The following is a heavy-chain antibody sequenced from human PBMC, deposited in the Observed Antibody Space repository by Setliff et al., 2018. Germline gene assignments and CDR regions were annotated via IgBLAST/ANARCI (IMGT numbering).Heavy chain of an antibody. V-gene: IGHV3-9*01. CDR2: ISWNSGSI. CDR3: AKPTDV. CDR1: GFTFSRHD. J-gene: IGHJ6*02. Sequence: PGGSLRLSCAASGFTFSRHDMSWVRQAPGKGLEWVSGISWNSGSIGYADSVKGRFTISRDNAKNSLYLQMNSLRAEDTAVYYCAKPTDVWGQGTTVTVSS.